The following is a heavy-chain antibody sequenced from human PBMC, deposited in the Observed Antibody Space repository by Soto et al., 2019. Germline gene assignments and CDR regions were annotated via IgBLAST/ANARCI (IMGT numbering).Heavy chain of an antibody. Sequence: GGSLRLSCAASGFTFSSYAMHWVRQAPGKGLEWVAVISYDGSNKYYADSVKGRFTISRDNSKNTLYLQMNSLRAEDTAVYYCARASSPVFAWFYYYYGMDVWGQGTTVTVSS. CDR2: ISYDGSNK. CDR3: ARASSPVFAWFYYYYGMDV. V-gene: IGHV3-30-3*01. CDR1: GFTFSSYA. J-gene: IGHJ6*02. D-gene: IGHD3-3*01.